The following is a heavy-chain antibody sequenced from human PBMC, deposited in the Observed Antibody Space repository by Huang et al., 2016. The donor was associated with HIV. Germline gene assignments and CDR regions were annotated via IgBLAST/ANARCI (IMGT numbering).Heavy chain of an antibody. CDR2: IFPDDSDT. D-gene: IGHD6-6*01. J-gene: IGHJ4*02. V-gene: IGHV5-51*01. CDR3: ARRFSSSSGYFDY. Sequence: VQLVQSGAEVKKPGESLKISCKGSGYSFSSYWIAWVRQLPGKGREWMGVIFPDDSDTTYSPAFEGHVTISADKSIGTAYLQWSSLKASDTAMYYCARRFSSSSGYFDYWGQGSLVTVSS. CDR1: GYSFSSYW.